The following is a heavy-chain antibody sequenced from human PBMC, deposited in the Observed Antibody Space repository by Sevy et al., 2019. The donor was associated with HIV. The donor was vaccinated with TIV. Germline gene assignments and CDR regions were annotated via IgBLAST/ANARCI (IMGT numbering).Heavy chain of an antibody. CDR2: IIPILCTV. D-gene: IGHD6-19*01. CDR3: ARGGGNGWYYFDY. V-gene: IGHV1-69*13. Sequence: ASVKVSCKASGGTFSSYGISWVRQAPGQGLEWMGGIIPILCTVNYAQKFQGRVTITADEPTKTAYMELSSLRSEDTAVYYCARGGGNGWYYFDYWGQETLVTVSS. CDR1: GGTFSSYG. J-gene: IGHJ4*02.